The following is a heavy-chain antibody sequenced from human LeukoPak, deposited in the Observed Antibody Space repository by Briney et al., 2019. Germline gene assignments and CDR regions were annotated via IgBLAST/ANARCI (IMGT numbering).Heavy chain of an antibody. Sequence: GGSLRLSCAASGFTFSSYSMNWVRQAPGKGLEWVSSISSSSSYIYYADSVKGRFTISRDNAKNSLYLQMNSLRAEDTAVYYCARDLPLWFGKLGFEYWDQGTLVTVSS. CDR3: ARDLPLWFGKLGFEY. J-gene: IGHJ4*02. D-gene: IGHD3-10*01. CDR2: ISSSSSYI. CDR1: GFTFSSYS. V-gene: IGHV3-21*01.